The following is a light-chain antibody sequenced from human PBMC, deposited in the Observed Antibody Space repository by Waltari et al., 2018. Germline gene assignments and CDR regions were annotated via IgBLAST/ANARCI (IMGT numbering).Light chain of an antibody. CDR2: KIS. CDR3: MQGTRWPRT. CDR1: QSLVYSDGNTF. J-gene: IGKJ1*01. V-gene: IGKV2-30*01. Sequence: DVVMTQSPLSLPVTLGQPASISCRSSQSLVYSDGNTFLYWFHQRPGQSPRRLIYKISNRDPGVPDRFSGSGSGTDFTLKISRVEAEDVGVYYCMQGTRWPRTFGQGTRVEIK.